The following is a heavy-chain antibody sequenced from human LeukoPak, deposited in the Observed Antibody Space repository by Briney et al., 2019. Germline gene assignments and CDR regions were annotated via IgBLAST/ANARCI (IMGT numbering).Heavy chain of an antibody. CDR2: IYYSGST. CDR1: GDSISSSYYY. CDR3: ARRTGTAGYNYFDY. Sequence: LETLSLTCTVSGDSISSSYYYWGWIRQPPGKGLEWIGSIYYSGSTYYNPSLKSRVTISVDTSKNQFSLRLNSVTAADTAVYFCARRTGTAGYNYFDYWGQGTLVTVSS. J-gene: IGHJ4*02. V-gene: IGHV4-39*01. D-gene: IGHD5-24*01.